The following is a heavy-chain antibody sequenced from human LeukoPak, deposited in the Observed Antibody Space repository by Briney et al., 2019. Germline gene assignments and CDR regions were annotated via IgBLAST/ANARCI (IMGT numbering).Heavy chain of an antibody. Sequence: ASVKVSCKAPGYTFTSYAMHWVRQAPGQRLEWMGWINAGNGNTKYSQKFQGRVTITRDTSASTAYMELSSLRSEDTAVYYCAKVGPAANDWFDPWGQGTLVTVSS. CDR2: INAGNGNT. CDR3: AKVGPAANDWFDP. D-gene: IGHD2-15*01. V-gene: IGHV1-3*01. CDR1: GYTFTSYA. J-gene: IGHJ5*02.